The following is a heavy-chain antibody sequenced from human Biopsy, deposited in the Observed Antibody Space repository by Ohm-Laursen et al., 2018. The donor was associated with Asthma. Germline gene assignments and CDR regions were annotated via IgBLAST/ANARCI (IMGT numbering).Heavy chain of an antibody. Sequence: SLRLSCAASGFTFGDYGMSWVRQAPGKGLEWVASIKHDGSKKNYVDSLKGRFTISRDNTKNLLFLQMNSLRAEDTAVYYCARTFHFWSPYHAEHFQLWGQGTLVTVSS. CDR3: ARTFHFWSPYHAEHFQL. CDR1: GFTFGDYG. D-gene: IGHD3-3*01. V-gene: IGHV3-7*01. J-gene: IGHJ1*01. CDR2: IKHDGSKK.